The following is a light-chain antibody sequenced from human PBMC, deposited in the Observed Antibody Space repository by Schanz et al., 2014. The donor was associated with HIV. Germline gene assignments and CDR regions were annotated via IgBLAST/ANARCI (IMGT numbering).Light chain of an antibody. CDR3: LQRSNWPPLT. CDR2: ATS. V-gene: IGKV3D-20*02. Sequence: EIVLTQSPATLSLSPGERATLSCGASQRLSSSYLAWYQQKRDQPPRLVIYATSTRAAGIPDRFSGSGSGSDFTLTISTLEPEDFAVYYCLQRSNWPPLTFGGGTKVEFK. CDR1: QRLSSSY. J-gene: IGKJ4*01.